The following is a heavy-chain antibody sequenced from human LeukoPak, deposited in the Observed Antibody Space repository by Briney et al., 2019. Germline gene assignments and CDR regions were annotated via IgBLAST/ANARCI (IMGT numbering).Heavy chain of an antibody. D-gene: IGHD6-6*01. CDR2: ITPILGIA. V-gene: IGHV1-69*04. J-gene: IGHJ3*02. CDR1: GGTFSSYA. Sequence: GASVKVSCKASGGTFSSYAISWVRQAPGQGLEWMGRITPILGIANYAQKFQGRVTITADKSTSTAYMELSSLRSEDTAVYYCARPQYSSSSYDGFDIWGQGTMVTVSS. CDR3: ARPQYSSSSYDGFDI.